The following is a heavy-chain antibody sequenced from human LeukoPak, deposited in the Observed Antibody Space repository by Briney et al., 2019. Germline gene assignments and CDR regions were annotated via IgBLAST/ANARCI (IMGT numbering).Heavy chain of an antibody. D-gene: IGHD5/OR15-5a*01. J-gene: IGHJ5*02. Sequence: SVKVSCTASGSGFSDVYFNWVRQAPAQGLEWMGWINPHSGATNYAQRFQGRVSMDASFDTAYMELSRLTSDDTAVYYCATSSSVTHTRDPWGQGTLVTVSS. CDR2: INPHSGAT. CDR1: GSGFSDVY. V-gene: IGHV1-2*02. CDR3: ATSSSVTHTRDP.